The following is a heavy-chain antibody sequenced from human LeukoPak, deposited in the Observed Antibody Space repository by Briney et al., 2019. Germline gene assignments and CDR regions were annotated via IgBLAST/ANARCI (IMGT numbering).Heavy chain of an antibody. CDR2: INHNGST. D-gene: IGHD2-15*01. CDR1: GGSFSGYY. J-gene: IGHJ4*02. Sequence: SETLSLTCAVYGGSFSGYYWSWIRQPPGKGLEWIGEINHNGSTNYNPSLKSRVTISVDTSKNQFSPKLSSVTAADTAVYYCARTPRKYCRGGSGYPGHGGRGTLAPVP. V-gene: IGHV4-34*01. CDR3: ARTPRKYCRGGSGYPGH.